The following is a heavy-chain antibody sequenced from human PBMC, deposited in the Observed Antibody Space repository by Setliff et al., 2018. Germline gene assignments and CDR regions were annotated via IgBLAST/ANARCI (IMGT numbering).Heavy chain of an antibody. V-gene: IGHV4-30-4*08. CDR3: ASYDSPSSSWDY. CDR1: GDSISSGDYF. D-gene: IGHD6-13*01. J-gene: IGHJ4*02. Sequence: SETLSLTCTVSGDSISSGDYFWSWIRQPPGKGLEWIAYIYHSGSAYYNPSLKSRVTMSVDTSKNQFSLHLTSVTAADMAVYYCASYDSPSSSWDYWGQGTLVTVSS. CDR2: IYHSGSA.